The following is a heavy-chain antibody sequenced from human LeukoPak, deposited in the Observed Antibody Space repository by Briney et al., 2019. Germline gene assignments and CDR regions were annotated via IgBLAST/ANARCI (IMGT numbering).Heavy chain of an antibody. D-gene: IGHD1-26*01. CDR1: GFTFSSYT. V-gene: IGHV3-64D*06. CDR2: ISNNGGST. Sequence: GGSLRLSCSAYGFTFSSYTVHWVRQAPGKGLEYVSAISNNGGSTFYADSVKCRFTISRDNSKNMLYLQMSSLRAEDTAVYYCVKDLRGSSNLWGQRALVTVSS. CDR3: VKDLRGSSNL. J-gene: IGHJ4*02.